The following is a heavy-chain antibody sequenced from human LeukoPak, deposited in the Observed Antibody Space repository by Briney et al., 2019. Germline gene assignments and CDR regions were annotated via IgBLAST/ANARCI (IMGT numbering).Heavy chain of an antibody. D-gene: IGHD3-22*01. CDR1: RYTFTSYD. V-gene: IGHV1-8*01. CDR2: MNPNSGNT. Sequence: ASVKVSCKASRYTFTSYDINWVQQATGQGLEWMGWMNPNSGNTGYAQKFQGRVTMTRDTSISTAYMELSSLRSEDTAVYYCARMSYYDSSGDNWIDPWGQGTLVTVSS. CDR3: ARMSYYDSSGDNWIDP. J-gene: IGHJ5*02.